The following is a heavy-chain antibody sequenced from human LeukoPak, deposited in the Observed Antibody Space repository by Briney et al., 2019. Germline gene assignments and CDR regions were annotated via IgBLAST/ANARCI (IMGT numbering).Heavy chain of an antibody. J-gene: IGHJ4*02. CDR1: GGSISSGGYY. V-gene: IGHV4-31*09. CDR2: IYYSGST. CDR3: VRQNKRDGYNPRTGVCLQFDY. D-gene: IGHD5-12*01. Sequence: SQTLSLTCTVSGGSISSGGYYWSWIRQHPGKGLEWIGYIYYSGSTYYNPSLKSRVTISVDTSKNQFSLKLSSVTAADTAVYYCVRQNKRDGYNPRTGVCLQFDYWGQGTLVTVSS.